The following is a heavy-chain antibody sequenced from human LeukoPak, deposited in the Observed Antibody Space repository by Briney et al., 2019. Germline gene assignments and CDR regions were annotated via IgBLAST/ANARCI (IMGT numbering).Heavy chain of an antibody. J-gene: IGHJ4*02. CDR2: ISASGGTR. V-gene: IGHV3-23*01. CDR1: GFTFSSNA. CDR3: ARVPHYYDTSGYSYFDY. D-gene: IGHD3-22*01. Sequence: GGSLRLSCAASGFTFSSNAMSWVRQAPGKGPEWLSGISASGGTRYYADSVKGRFPISKDNSKNALYLQMDSLRAEDTAVYYCARVPHYYDTSGYSYFDYWGQGSRVTVSS.